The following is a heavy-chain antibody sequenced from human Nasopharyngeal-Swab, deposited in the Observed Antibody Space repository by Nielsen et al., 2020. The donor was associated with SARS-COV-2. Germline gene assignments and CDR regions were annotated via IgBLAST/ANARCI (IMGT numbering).Heavy chain of an antibody. CDR2: LNPNSGDT. J-gene: IGHJ4*02. V-gene: IGHV1-2*06. Sequence: ASVKVSCKASGYTFTDYYMHWVRQAPGQGLEWMGRLNPNSGDTKYAQNFQGRVTMTGDTSIKTAYMERSSLRSDDTAVYYCARDDGDVPGVTGSGPPGGFWGQGTLVTVSS. CDR1: GYTFTDYY. D-gene: IGHD2-8*01. CDR3: ARDDGDVPGVTGSGPPGGF.